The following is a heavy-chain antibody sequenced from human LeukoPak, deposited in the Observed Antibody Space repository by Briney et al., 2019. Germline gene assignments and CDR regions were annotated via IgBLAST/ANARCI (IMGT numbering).Heavy chain of an antibody. CDR1: GYTFTSYG. CDR2: ISAYNGNT. J-gene: IGHJ5*02. V-gene: IGHV1-18*01. Sequence: ASVKVSCKASGYTFTSYGISWVRQAPGQGLEWMGWISAYNGNTNYAQNYQGTVTMTTDTSTSTSYMELRSLRSDDTAVYYCVREENWFDPWGQGTLVTVSS. CDR3: VREENWFDP.